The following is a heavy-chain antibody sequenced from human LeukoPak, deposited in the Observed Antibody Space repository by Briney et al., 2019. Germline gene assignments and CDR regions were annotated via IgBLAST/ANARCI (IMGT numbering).Heavy chain of an antibody. CDR1: GFTFRSYA. CDR2: ISGSGDST. V-gene: IGHV3-23*01. D-gene: IGHD3-22*01. J-gene: IGHJ4*02. CDR3: AKGLIVVGFLDS. Sequence: GGSLRLSCAASGFTFRSYAMTWVRQAPGKGLEWVSSISGSGDSTYYAASVKGRFTISRDNSKNTLYVQMNSVRAEDTAVYYCAKGLIVVGFLDSWGQGTLVTVSS.